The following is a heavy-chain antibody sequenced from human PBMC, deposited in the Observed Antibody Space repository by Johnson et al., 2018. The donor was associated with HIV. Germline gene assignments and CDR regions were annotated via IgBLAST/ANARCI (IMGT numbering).Heavy chain of an antibody. V-gene: IGHV3-30*02. Sequence: QVQLVESGGGVVQPGGSLRLSCAASGFTFSNYGMHWVRQAPGKGLEWVAFIRYDGSNKYYADSVKGRFTISRDNSKNTVYLQMNSLRTEDTAVYYCARGITMIAVVKGDAFDMWGQGTMVTVSS. CDR2: IRYDGSNK. CDR1: GFTFSNYG. CDR3: ARGITMIAVVKGDAFDM. J-gene: IGHJ3*02. D-gene: IGHD3-22*01.